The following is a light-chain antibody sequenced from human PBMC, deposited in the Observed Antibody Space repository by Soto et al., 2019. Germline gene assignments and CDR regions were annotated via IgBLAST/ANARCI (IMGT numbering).Light chain of an antibody. CDR2: EVS. Sequence: QSALTQPPSASGSPGQSVTISCTGTSSDVGGYHYFSWYQQHPVKAPKLMIYEVSKRPSGVPDRFSGSKSGNTASLTVSGIQAEDEADYYCSSYAGSNNFVVFGGGTKLTVL. CDR1: SSDVGGYHY. J-gene: IGLJ2*01. CDR3: SSYAGSNNFVV. V-gene: IGLV2-8*01.